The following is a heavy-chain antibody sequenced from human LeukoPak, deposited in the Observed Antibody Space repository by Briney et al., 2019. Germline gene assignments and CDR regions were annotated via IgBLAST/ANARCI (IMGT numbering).Heavy chain of an antibody. V-gene: IGHV4-61*02. CDR3: ATNLGRGVVTPDAFDI. Sequence: SQTLSLTCIVSGGSISSGTYYWNWIRQPAGKGLEWIGRIYTSGSTSGSTNYNPSLKSRVTMSVDTSKNQFSLKLSSVTALDTAVYYCATNLGRGVVTPDAFDIWGQGTMVTVSS. D-gene: IGHD4-23*01. J-gene: IGHJ3*02. CDR2: IYTSGSTSGST. CDR1: GGSISSGTYY.